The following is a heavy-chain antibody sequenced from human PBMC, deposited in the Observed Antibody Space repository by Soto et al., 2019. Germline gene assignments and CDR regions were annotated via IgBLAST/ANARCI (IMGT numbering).Heavy chain of an antibody. CDR3: ARGSDYDYISIGY. Sequence: PSETLSLTCTVSGGSISSYYWSWIRQPPGKGLEWIGYIYYSGSTNYNPSLKSRVTISVDTSKNQFSLKLSSVTAADTAVYYCARGSDYDYISIGYWGQGTLVTVSS. D-gene: IGHD3-16*01. J-gene: IGHJ4*02. CDR1: GGSISSYY. CDR2: IYYSGST. V-gene: IGHV4-59*01.